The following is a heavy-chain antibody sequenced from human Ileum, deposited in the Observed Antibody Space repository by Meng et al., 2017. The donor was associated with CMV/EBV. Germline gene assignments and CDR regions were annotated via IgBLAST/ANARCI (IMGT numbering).Heavy chain of an antibody. V-gene: IGHV4-30-4*08. Sequence: QVQLQESGPGLVKSSQTLSLTCNVSGDSIISDDHYWSWIRQPPGKGLEWIGYVFYSGSTYYNLSLMSRVTISVDTSKNQFSLRLSSVTAADTTVYYCARELRYGDYYFDSWGQGTLVTVSS. CDR2: VFYSGST. J-gene: IGHJ4*02. CDR3: ARELRYGDYYFDS. CDR1: GDSIISDDHY. D-gene: IGHD4-17*01.